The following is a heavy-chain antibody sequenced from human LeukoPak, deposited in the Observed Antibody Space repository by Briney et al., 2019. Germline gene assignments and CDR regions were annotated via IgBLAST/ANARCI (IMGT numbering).Heavy chain of an antibody. J-gene: IGHJ6*03. CDR3: ASTYCSSTSCYNYYMDV. CDR2: FSAYNGNT. CDR1: GYTFTSYG. Sequence: ASVKVSCKASGYTFTSYGISWVRQAPGQGLEWMGWFSAYNGNTNYAQKLQGRVTMTTDTSTSTAYMELRSLRSDDTAVYYCASTYCSSTSCYNYYMDVWGKGTTVTVSS. D-gene: IGHD2-2*02. V-gene: IGHV1-18*01.